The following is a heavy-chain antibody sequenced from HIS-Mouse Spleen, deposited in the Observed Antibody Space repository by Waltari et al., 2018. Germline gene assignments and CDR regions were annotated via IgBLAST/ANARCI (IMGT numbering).Heavy chain of an antibody. Sequence: QVQLQESGPGLVKPSETLSLTCTVSGGSISSYYWSWIRQPPGKGLEWIGYRYYSGSTNYNPSLKSRVTISVDTSKNQFSLKLSSVTAADTAVYYCARHYSSSWYYAFDIWGQGTMVTVSS. J-gene: IGHJ3*02. CDR3: ARHYSSSWYYAFDI. CDR1: GGSISSYY. V-gene: IGHV4-59*08. CDR2: RYYSGST. D-gene: IGHD6-13*01.